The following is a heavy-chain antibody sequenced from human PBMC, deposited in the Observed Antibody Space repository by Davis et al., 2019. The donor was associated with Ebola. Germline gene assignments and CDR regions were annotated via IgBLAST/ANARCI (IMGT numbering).Heavy chain of an antibody. CDR3: ARGDTAMVSYYYYGMDV. V-gene: IGHV5-51*01. CDR2: IYPGDSDT. CDR1: GYSFTSYW. Sequence: GESLKISCKGSGYSFTSYWIGWVRQMPGKGLEWMGIIYPGDSDTRYRPSFQGQVTISADKSISTAYLQWSSLKAADTAMYYCARGDTAMVSYYYYGMDVWGQGTTVTVSS. J-gene: IGHJ6*02. D-gene: IGHD5-18*01.